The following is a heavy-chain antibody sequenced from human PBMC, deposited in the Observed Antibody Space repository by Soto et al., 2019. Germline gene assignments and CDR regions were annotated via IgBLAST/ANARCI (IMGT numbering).Heavy chain of an antibody. V-gene: IGHV3-23*01. CDR3: AKWHTYNYDSLAYAGFDC. D-gene: IGHD3-22*01. CDR1: GFTFSSYA. CDR2: ISGGGVT. J-gene: IGHJ4*02. Sequence: GGSLRLSCAASGFTFSSYAMTWVRQAPGKGLEWVSAISGGGVTYYADSVKGQFTISRDISKNTVYLQMNSLRAEDTATYYCAKWHTYNYDSLAYAGFDCWGPGTQVTVSS.